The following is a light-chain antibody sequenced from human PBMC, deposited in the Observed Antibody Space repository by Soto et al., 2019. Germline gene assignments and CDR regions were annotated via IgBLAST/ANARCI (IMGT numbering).Light chain of an antibody. J-gene: IGLJ3*02. CDR3: AAWDDSLSAQV. V-gene: IGLV1-47*01. CDR2: RSD. CDR1: SSNIGSNS. Sequence: QPVLTQPPSASGTPGQRVTISCSGGSSNIGSNSVYWYRQLPGTAPKLLIYRSDQRPSGVPDRFSGSKSGTSASLAISGLRSEDEADYYCAAWDDSLSAQVFGGGTKLTVL.